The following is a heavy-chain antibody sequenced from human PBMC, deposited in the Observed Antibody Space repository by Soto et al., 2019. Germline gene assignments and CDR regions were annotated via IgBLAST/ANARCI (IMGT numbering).Heavy chain of an antibody. Sequence: QVQLVQYGAEMKEPGSSVKVSCKTSGGTFSSSAISWLRQAPGLGLEWMGGIIPLFRTPDYAQKFQGRVTSAADESTSTAYMGLSRLRSEDTAVYYCARDNDRLQLGGNYCYILDVWGQGTTITVSS. CDR1: GGTFSSSA. J-gene: IGHJ6*02. CDR2: IIPLFRTP. V-gene: IGHV1-69*12. CDR3: ARDNDRLQLGGNYCYILDV. D-gene: IGHD4-4*01.